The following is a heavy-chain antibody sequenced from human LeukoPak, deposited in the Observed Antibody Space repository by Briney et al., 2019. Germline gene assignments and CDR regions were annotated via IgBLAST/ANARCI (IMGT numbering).Heavy chain of an antibody. V-gene: IGHV5-51*01. CDR2: IYPGDSDT. CDR3: ARQRGGRYYDANWFDP. J-gene: IGHJ5*02. Sequence: GESLKISCKGSGYSFTSYWIGWVRQMPGKGLEWMGIIYPGDSDTRYSPSFQGQVTISADKSISTAYLQWSSLKASDTAMYYCARQRGGRYYDANWFDPWGQGTLVTVSS. D-gene: IGHD3-22*01. CDR1: GYSFTSYW.